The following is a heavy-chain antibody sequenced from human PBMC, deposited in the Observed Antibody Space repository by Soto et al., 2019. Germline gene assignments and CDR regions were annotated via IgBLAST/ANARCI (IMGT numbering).Heavy chain of an antibody. D-gene: IGHD6-19*01. V-gene: IGHV3-23*01. Sequence: PGGSLRLSCAASGFTFSSYAMSWVRQAPGKGLEWVSAISGSGGSTYYADSVKGRFTIPRDNSKNTLYLQMNSLRAEDTAVYYCAKDPYSSGWYRRYYYMDVWGKGTTVTVSS. CDR3: AKDPYSSGWYRRYYYMDV. CDR1: GFTFSSYA. J-gene: IGHJ6*03. CDR2: ISGSGGST.